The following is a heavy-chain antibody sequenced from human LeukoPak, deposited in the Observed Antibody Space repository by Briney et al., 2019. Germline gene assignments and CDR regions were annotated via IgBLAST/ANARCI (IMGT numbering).Heavy chain of an antibody. V-gene: IGHV3-23*01. D-gene: IGHD6-19*01. Sequence: SGGSLRLSYAASGFTFSSYGINWVRQAPGKGLEWVSTISATGGSTYYADSVKGRFTISRDNSKDTLYLQMNSLRAKDTAVYYCAKGGYSSGWRNYFDYWGQGTLVTVSS. J-gene: IGHJ4*02. CDR3: AKGGYSSGWRNYFDY. CDR1: GFTFSSYG. CDR2: ISATGGST.